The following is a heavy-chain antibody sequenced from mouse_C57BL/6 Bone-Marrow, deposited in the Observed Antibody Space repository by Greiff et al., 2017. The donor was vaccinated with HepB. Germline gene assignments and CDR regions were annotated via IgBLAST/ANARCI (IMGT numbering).Heavy chain of an antibody. CDR1: GYTFTSYW. D-gene: IGHD3-3*01. CDR3: ARGRAGFAY. Sequence: QVQLKQPGAELVMPGASVKLSCKASGYTFTSYWMHWVKQRPGQGLEWIGEIDPSDSYTNYNQKFKGKSTLTVDKSSSTAYMQLSSLTSEDSAVYYCARGRAGFAYWGQGTLVTVSA. J-gene: IGHJ3*01. V-gene: IGHV1-69*01. CDR2: IDPSDSYT.